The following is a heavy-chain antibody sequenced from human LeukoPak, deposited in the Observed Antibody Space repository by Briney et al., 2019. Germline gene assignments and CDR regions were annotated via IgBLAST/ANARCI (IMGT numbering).Heavy chain of an antibody. CDR1: GFTFDDYA. V-gene: IGHV3-9*01. CDR2: ISWNSGSI. J-gene: IGHJ4*02. Sequence: GRSLRLSCAASGFTFDDYAMNWVRQAPGKGLEWVSGISWNSGSIGYADSVKGRFTISRDNAKNSLYLQMNSLRAEDTALYYCAKDHFRGSYSNSRFDYWGQGTLVTVSS. D-gene: IGHD1-26*01. CDR3: AKDHFRGSYSNSRFDY.